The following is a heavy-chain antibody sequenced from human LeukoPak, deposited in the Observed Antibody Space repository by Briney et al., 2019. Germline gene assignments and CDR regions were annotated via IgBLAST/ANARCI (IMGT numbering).Heavy chain of an antibody. CDR2: TYYRSKWYN. J-gene: IGHJ4*02. CDR3: AKDSSLYGTSWWGNYFDY. CDR1: GDSVSSNSAA. Sequence: SQTLSLTCAISGDSVSSNSAAWNWIRQSPSRGLEWLGRTYYRSKWYNDYAVSVKSRITINPDTSKNQFSLQLNSVTPEDTAVYYCAKDSSLYGTSWWGNYFDYWGQGTLVTVSS. D-gene: IGHD6-13*01. V-gene: IGHV6-1*01.